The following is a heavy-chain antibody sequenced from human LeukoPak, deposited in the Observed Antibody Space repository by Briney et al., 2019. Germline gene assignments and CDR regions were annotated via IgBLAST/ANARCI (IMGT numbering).Heavy chain of an antibody. V-gene: IGHV1-69-2*01. CDR3: ATGQQQNPDY. J-gene: IGHJ4*02. CDR2: VDPEDGET. CDR1: RYTFTYYY. D-gene: IGHD6-13*01. Sequence: GATVKISCKASRYTFTYYYMHWVQQAPGKGLEWMGRVDPEDGETIYAEKFQGRVTITADTSTDTAYMEVSSLRSEDTAVYYCATGQQQNPDYWGQGTLVTVSS.